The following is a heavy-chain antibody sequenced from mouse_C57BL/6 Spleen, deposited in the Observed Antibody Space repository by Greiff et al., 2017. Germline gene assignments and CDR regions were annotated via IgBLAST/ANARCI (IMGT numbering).Heavy chain of an antibody. V-gene: IGHV1-64*01. D-gene: IGHD2-5*01. CDR3: ARGYSSYFDY. CDR2: IYPNSGST. Sequence: QVQLQQPGAELVKPGASVKMSCKASGYTFTSYWMHWVKQRPGNSLEWIGMIYPNSGSTKYNEKFKRKATLNVDKSSSAAYMRLSSLTAEDSEVYYCARGYSSYFDYWGQGTTLTVSS. J-gene: IGHJ2*01. CDR1: GYTFTSYW.